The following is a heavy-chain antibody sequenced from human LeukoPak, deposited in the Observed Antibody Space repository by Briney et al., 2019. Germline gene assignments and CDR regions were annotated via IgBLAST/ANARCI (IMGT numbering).Heavy chain of an antibody. D-gene: IGHD5-12*01. Sequence: PSETLSLTCAVSGGSIFSGGYSWSWIRQPPGKGLEWIGNIYQSGTTFYNPSLRSRVTISVDRSKNQFSLKLTSVTAADTAVYYCATRGYSDYYMDVWGKGTTVTVSS. CDR1: GGSIFSGGYS. V-gene: IGHV4-30-2*01. CDR2: IYQSGTT. J-gene: IGHJ6*03. CDR3: ATRGYSDYYMDV.